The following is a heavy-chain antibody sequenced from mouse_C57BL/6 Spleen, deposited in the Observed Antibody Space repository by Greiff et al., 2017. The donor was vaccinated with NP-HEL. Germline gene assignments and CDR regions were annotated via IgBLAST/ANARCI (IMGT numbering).Heavy chain of an antibody. Sequence: EVKLMESGGDLVKPGGSLKLSCAASGFTFSSYGMSWVRQTPDQRLEWVATISSGGSYTYYPDSVKGRFTISRDNAKNTLYLQMSSLKSEDTAMYYCARRDGYYDYWGQGTTLTVSS. V-gene: IGHV5-6*02. CDR3: ARRDGYYDY. D-gene: IGHD2-3*01. CDR1: GFTFSSYG. J-gene: IGHJ2*01. CDR2: ISSGGSYT.